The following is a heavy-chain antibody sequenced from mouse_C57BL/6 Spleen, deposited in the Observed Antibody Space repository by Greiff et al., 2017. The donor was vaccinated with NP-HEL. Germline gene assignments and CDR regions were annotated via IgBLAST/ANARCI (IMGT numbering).Heavy chain of an antibody. J-gene: IGHJ3*01. CDR2: IDPSDSYT. CDR3: ASRDYTAWFAY. D-gene: IGHD2-4*01. Sequence: QVQLQQPGAELVRPGTSVKLSCKASGYTFTSYWMHWVKQRPGQGLEWIGVIDPSDSYTNYNQKFKGKATLTVDTSSSTAYMQLSSLTSEDSAVYYCASRDYTAWFAYWGQGTLVTVSA. V-gene: IGHV1-59*01. CDR1: GYTFTSYW.